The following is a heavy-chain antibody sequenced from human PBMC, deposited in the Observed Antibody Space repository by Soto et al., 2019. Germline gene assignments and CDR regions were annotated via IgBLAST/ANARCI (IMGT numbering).Heavy chain of an antibody. J-gene: IGHJ6*02. D-gene: IGHD1-26*01. CDR1: GFPFSTSA. V-gene: IGHV3-23*01. Sequence: EVQLLESGGGLVQPGGSLRLSCAASGFPFSTSAMNWVRQAPGKGLEWVSIISGRSDAAYYAESVKGRFASSRDNSKNTLYLQMNSLRAEDTAVYYCAKYSGSYPVYNGLSLWGQGTTVNVS. CDR2: ISGRSDAA. CDR3: AKYSGSYPVYNGLSL.